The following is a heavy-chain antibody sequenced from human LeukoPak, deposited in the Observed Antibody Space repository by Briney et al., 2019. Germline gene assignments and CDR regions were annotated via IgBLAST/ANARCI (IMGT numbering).Heavy chain of an antibody. CDR1: DYSISSGYY. CDR3: ARETSQKGAHYMDV. V-gene: IGHV4-38-2*02. D-gene: IGHD3-16*01. Sequence: SETLSLTCTVSDYSISSGYYWGWIRQPPGKGLEWIGSIYYSGSTYYNPSLKSRITISLDTSKNQFSLKLSSVTAADTAVYYCARETSQKGAHYMDVWGKGTTVTISS. J-gene: IGHJ6*03. CDR2: IYYSGST.